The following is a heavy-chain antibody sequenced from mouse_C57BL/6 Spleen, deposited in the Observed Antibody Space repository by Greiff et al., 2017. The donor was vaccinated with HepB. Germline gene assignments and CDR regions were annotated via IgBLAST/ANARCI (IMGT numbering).Heavy chain of an antibody. CDR1: GFTFSSYA. Sequence: DVKLQESGGGLVKPGGSLKLSCAASGFTFSSYAMSWVRQTPEKRLEWVATISDGGSYTYYPDNVKGRFTISRDNAKNNLYLQMSHLKSEDTAMYYCARVRADDGSYFDYWGQGTTLTVSS. D-gene: IGHD2-12*01. V-gene: IGHV5-4*03. J-gene: IGHJ2*01. CDR3: ARVRADDGSYFDY. CDR2: ISDGGSYT.